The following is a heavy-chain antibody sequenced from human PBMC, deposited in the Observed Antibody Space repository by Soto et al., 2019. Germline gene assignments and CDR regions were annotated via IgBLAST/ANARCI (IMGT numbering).Heavy chain of an antibody. CDR3: ARVGSGPRGMDV. V-gene: IGHV3-11*06. CDR2: ISSSSSYT. D-gene: IGHD2-15*01. CDR1: GFTFSDYY. Sequence: LRLSCAASGFTFSDYYMSWIRQAPGKGLEWVSYISSSSSYTNYADSVKGRFTISRDNAKNSLYLQMNSLRAEDTAVYYCARVGSGPRGMDVWGQGTTVTVSS. J-gene: IGHJ6*02.